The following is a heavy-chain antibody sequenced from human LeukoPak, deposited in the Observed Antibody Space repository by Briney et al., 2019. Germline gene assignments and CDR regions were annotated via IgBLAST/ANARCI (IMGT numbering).Heavy chain of an antibody. J-gene: IGHJ4*02. Sequence: SETLSLTCGVSGGPITSTNWWSRVRQPPGQGLEWIGEVSLSGLTNYNPSLSSRVIMALDTSKNHLSLNLTSVTAADTAVYYCSRENGAFSPFGYWGQGTLVTVPS. D-gene: IGHD2-8*01. CDR2: VSLSGLT. CDR3: SRENGAFSPFGY. V-gene: IGHV4-4*02. CDR1: GGPITSTNW.